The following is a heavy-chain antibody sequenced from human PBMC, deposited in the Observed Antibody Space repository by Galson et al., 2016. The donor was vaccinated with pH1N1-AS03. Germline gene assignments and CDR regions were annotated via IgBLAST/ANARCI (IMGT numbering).Heavy chain of an antibody. CDR2: INQDGGEK. J-gene: IGHJ3*02. V-gene: IGHV3-7*01. Sequence: SLRLSCAGSGFTFNYYWMTWVRQAPGKGLEWVASINQDGGEKYYVDSVKGRFTISRDNAKNSLHLQMNSLTADDTAVYYCVRDDATSYDAFDMWGQGTMVTVSS. CDR1: GFTFNYYW. D-gene: IGHD2-2*01. CDR3: VRDDATSYDAFDM.